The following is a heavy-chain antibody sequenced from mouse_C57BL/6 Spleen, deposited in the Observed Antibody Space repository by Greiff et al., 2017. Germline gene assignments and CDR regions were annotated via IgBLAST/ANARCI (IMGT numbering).Heavy chain of an antibody. Sequence: QVQLQQSGAELVRPGSSVKLSCKASGYTFTSYWMHWVKQRPIQGLEWIGNIDPSDSETHYNQKFKDKATLTVDKSSSTAYMQLSSLTSEDSAVYYCARSDYYGSSPWYFDVWGTGTTVTVSS. J-gene: IGHJ1*03. CDR1: GYTFTSYW. CDR2: IDPSDSET. CDR3: ARSDYYGSSPWYFDV. V-gene: IGHV1-52*01. D-gene: IGHD1-1*01.